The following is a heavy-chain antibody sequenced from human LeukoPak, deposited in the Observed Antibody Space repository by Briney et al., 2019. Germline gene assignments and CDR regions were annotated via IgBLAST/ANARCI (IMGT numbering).Heavy chain of an antibody. J-gene: IGHJ4*02. Sequence: PSETLSLTCAVYGESSFSNYYWSWFRQTPGGALEWIGEINHSGYTNYNPSLKSRVTLSIDTSKNQFSLRLNSVTAADTAVYYCSRQVVGNDYWGQGTLVTVSS. CDR1: GESSFSNYY. D-gene: IGHD3-22*01. V-gene: IGHV4-34*01. CDR2: INHSGYT. CDR3: SRQVVGNDY.